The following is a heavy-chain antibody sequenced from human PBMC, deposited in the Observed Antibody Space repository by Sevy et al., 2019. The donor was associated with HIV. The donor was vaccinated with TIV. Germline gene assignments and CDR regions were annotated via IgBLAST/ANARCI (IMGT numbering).Heavy chain of an antibody. V-gene: IGHV3-23*01. CDR2: ISGSGGNT. D-gene: IGHD5-12*01. Sequence: GGSLRLSCAVSGFTFSSYVITWVRQAPGKGLEWVSTISGSGGNTYYADSVKGRFTISRDNSNKMVFLELNSLRAEDTALYYCAKEGSGYDAWGQGTLVTVSS. J-gene: IGHJ5*02. CDR3: AKEGSGYDA. CDR1: GFTFSSYV.